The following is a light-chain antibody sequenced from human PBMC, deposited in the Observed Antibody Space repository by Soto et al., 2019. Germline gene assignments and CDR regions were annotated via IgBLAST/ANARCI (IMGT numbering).Light chain of an antibody. CDR2: DAS. J-gene: IGKJ1*01. Sequence: EIVLTQSPGTLSLSPGASFPLSGRASQSVRRNFLAWYQQKPGQAPRLLIYDASNRATGIPARFSGSGSGTDFTLTISSLEPEDFAVYYCQQRSNWPPWTFGQGTKVDIK. V-gene: IGKV3-11*01. CDR3: QQRSNWPPWT. CDR1: QSVRRN.